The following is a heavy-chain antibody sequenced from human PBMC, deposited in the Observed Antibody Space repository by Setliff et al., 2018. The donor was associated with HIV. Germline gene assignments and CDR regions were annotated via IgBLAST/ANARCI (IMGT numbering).Heavy chain of an antibody. CDR3: AKAPHPDYYYGMDV. V-gene: IGHV3-33*06. CDR1: GFTFSSYG. J-gene: IGHJ6*02. CDR2: IWYDGSNK. Sequence: GESLKISCAASGFTFSSYGMHWVRQAPGKGLEWVAVIWYDGSNKYYADSVKGRFTISRDNSKNTLYLQMNSLRAEDTAVYYCAKAPHPDYYYGMDVWGQGTTVTVSS.